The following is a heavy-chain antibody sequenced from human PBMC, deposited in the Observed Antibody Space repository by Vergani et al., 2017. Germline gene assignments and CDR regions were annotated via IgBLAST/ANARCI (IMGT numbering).Heavy chain of an antibody. D-gene: IGHD6-13*01. J-gene: IGHJ4*02. V-gene: IGHV4-38-2*02. CDR2: LHHNGAT. CDR1: NFFISSNAYY. CDR3: ARDERRPWSNSWAMFEY. Sequence: QVQLKESGPGLVKPSENLSLTCTVSNFFISSNAYYWGWIRQAPGRGLEWIGSLHHNGATSHNASLRSRVTMSVDTSKNQFSLSLNSVTAADTAIYYCARDERRPWSNSWAMFEYWGLGSPVTVSS.